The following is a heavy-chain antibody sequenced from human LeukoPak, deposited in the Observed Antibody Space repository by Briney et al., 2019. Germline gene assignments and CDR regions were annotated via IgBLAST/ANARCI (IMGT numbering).Heavy chain of an antibody. CDR1: GGPIISHY. D-gene: IGHD2-15*01. Sequence: SETLSLTCTVFGGPIISHYWTWIRQSPVKGLEWIGDISNSGSTSYNPSLKSRVTISIDTSKNQFSLKLSSVTAADTAVYYCGRDALVGYLSFYYMDVWGKGTTVTVSS. J-gene: IGHJ6*03. CDR3: GRDALVGYLSFYYMDV. CDR2: ISNSGST. V-gene: IGHV4-59*11.